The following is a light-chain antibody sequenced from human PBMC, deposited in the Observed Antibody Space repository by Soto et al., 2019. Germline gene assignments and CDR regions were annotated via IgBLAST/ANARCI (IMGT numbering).Light chain of an antibody. CDR1: QSVSSSY. CDR2: GAH. Sequence: EIVMTQSPATLSVSPGERATLSCRASQSVSSSYVAWYQQKPGQAPMLLIYGAHRTAPRIPDRFTGSVSRTDSTLSITRLEPEDFAVYYCQQYGSSQITFGQGTRLEIK. CDR3: QQYGSSQIT. J-gene: IGKJ5*01. V-gene: IGKV3-20*01.